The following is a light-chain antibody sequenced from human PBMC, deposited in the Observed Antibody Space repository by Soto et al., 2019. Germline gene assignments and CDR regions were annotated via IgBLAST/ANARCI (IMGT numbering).Light chain of an antibody. V-gene: IGKV1-39*01. CDR1: QSISSY. J-gene: IGKJ4*01. Sequence: DIQMTQSPSSLSASVGDRVTITCRASQSISSYLNWYQQQPGKAPKVLIYGTSSLQSGVPSRFSGSRSGTDFTLTISSLQPEYFATYYCQQSYSIPLTFCGGTKVEIK. CDR3: QQSYSIPLT. CDR2: GTS.